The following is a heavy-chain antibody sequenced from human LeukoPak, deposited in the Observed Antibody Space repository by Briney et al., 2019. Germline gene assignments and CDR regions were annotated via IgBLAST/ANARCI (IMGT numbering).Heavy chain of an antibody. CDR3: AREFDWNYHSLDY. CDR2: INPSDGAT. V-gene: IGHV1-46*01. J-gene: IGHJ4*02. D-gene: IGHD1-7*01. CDR1: GYTFTMYY. Sequence: ASVKVSCKASGYTFTMYYIHWVRQAPGQGLEWMGMINPSDGATTYAQRFQGRVTMTRDMSTTTVYMDLRSLRFEDTAVYFCAREFDWNYHSLDYWGQGTLVTVSS.